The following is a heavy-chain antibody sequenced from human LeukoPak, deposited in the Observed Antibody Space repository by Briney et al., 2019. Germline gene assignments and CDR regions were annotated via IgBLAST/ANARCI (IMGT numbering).Heavy chain of an antibody. CDR1: GYIFTSHW. Sequence: GASLHISCKAAGYIFTSHWIGCVRQLPGKGLEWMGIIYPGDSDTRYTPSFQGQVTISADKSITTAYLQWTTLKASDTGIYYCARNRVVVPRAIDAFDIWGQGTMVTVSS. CDR3: ARNRVVVPRAIDAFDI. J-gene: IGHJ3*02. D-gene: IGHD2-2*02. V-gene: IGHV5-51*01. CDR2: IYPGDSDT.